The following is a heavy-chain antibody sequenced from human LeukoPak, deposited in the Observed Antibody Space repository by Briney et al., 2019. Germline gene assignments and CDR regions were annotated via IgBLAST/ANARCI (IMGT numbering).Heavy chain of an antibody. CDR3: AKDRANAWTSDY. J-gene: IGHJ4*02. Sequence: GGSLRLSCAVSGFTFKNYAMYWVRQAPGKGLEWVAFTTFDEGDRYYADSVRGRFTISRDNSKNTLYLQMNSLRAEDTAVYYCAKDRANAWTSDYWGQGTLVTVSS. CDR2: TTFDEGDR. V-gene: IGHV3-30*02. CDR1: GFTFKNYA. D-gene: IGHD3/OR15-3a*01.